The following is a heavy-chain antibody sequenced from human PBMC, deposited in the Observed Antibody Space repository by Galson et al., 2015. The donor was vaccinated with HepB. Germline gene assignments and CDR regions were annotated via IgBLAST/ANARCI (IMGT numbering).Heavy chain of an antibody. CDR2: ISGSGSVT. D-gene: IGHD5-24*01. Sequence: SLRLSCAASGFVFSNYAMTWVRQAPGKGLEWVSIISGSGSVTDYADSVKARFTISRDNSKNMLYLQLSGLRAEDTALYYCAKTEARWLQLGGGNYFDYWGQGTLVTVSS. V-gene: IGHV3-23*01. J-gene: IGHJ4*02. CDR1: GFVFSNYA. CDR3: AKTEARWLQLGGGNYFDY.